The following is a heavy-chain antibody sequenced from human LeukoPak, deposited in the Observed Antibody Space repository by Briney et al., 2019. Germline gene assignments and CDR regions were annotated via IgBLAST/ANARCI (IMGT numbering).Heavy chain of an antibody. CDR2: IKSDGST. D-gene: IGHD3-3*01. V-gene: IGHV3-74*01. J-gene: IGHJ1*01. CDR3: ARSPSEIGGYYPEYFRH. CDR1: GFTFSTYW. Sequence: GGSQTLSCAASGFTFSTYWMHWVRQAPGKGLVCVSRIKSDGSTNYADSVKGRFTISRDNAKNTLSLQMNSLRPEDTCVYYCARSPSEIGGYYPEYFRHWGQGTLVTASS.